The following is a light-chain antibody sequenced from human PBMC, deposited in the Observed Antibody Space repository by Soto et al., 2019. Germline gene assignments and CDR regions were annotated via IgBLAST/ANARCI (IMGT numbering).Light chain of an antibody. CDR1: QTIRSD. CDR3: QQYNDWPLT. J-gene: IGKJ1*01. CDR2: GAS. V-gene: IGKV3-15*01. Sequence: EIVMTQSPVTLSVSPGETATLSCRASQTIRSDLAWYQQKPGQAPRLLISGASIRATGVPARFRGSGFGTEFTLTISSLQSEDFAIYYCQQYNDWPLTFGQGTRVEIK.